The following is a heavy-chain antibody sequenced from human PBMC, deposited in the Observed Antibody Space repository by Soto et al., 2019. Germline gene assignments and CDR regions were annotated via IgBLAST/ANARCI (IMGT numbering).Heavy chain of an antibody. Sequence: QVQLVQSGAELKKPGASVKVSCKTSGYTFTGHIIHWLRQAPGQGLAWLGWINPKSGDKLYAQKFQGRVTMTRDTSISTVYMDLTRLTSVDTAVYYCARDLFPAEKNWNDAYNYFDPWGQVTLCTVSS. CDR2: INPKSGDK. CDR1: GYTFTGHI. V-gene: IGHV1-2*02. D-gene: IGHD1-1*01. CDR3: ARDLFPAEKNWNDAYNYFDP. J-gene: IGHJ5*02.